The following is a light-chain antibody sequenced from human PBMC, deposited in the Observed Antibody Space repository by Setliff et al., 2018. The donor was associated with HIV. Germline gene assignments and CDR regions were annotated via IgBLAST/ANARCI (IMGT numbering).Light chain of an antibody. Sequence: QSVLTQPRSVSGSPGQSVTFSCTGSSGDVGAYNYVSWYQQRPGTAPKLIIYDVTKRPSGVPDRFSASKSGDTASLTISGLQSEDEADYYCCSYAGTNTYIFGTGTKVTVL. J-gene: IGLJ1*01. CDR3: CSYAGTNTYI. CDR2: DVT. V-gene: IGLV2-11*01. CDR1: SGDVGAYNY.